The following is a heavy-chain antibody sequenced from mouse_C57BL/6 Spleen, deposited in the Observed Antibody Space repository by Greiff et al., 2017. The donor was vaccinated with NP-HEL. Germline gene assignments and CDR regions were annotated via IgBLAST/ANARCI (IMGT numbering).Heavy chain of an antibody. CDR1: GYAFTNYL. D-gene: IGHD1-1*01. Sequence: QVQLKESGAELVRPGTSVKVSCKASGYAFTNYLIEWVKQRPGQGLEWIGVINPGSGGTNYNEEFKGKATLTADKSSSTAYMQLSSLTSEDSAVYFCARGFYGSSPGDYWGQGTSVTVSS. V-gene: IGHV1-54*01. CDR3: ARGFYGSSPGDY. CDR2: INPGSGGT. J-gene: IGHJ4*01.